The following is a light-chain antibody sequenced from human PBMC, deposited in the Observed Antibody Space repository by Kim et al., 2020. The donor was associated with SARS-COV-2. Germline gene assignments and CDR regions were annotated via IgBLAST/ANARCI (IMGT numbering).Light chain of an antibody. J-gene: IGLJ3*02. CDR3: QAWDSSTEV. CDR1: KLGDKY. V-gene: IGLV3-1*01. Sequence: VAPGQTASITCSGDKLGDKYACWYQQKPGQSPVLVIYQDSKRPSGIPERFSGSNSGNTATLTISGTQAMDEADYYCQAWDSSTEVFGGGTQLTVL. CDR2: QDS.